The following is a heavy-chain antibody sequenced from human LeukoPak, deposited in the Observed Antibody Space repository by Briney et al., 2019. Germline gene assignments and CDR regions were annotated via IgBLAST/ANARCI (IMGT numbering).Heavy chain of an antibody. CDR3: ARSPGIWNEYGRLEY. CDR1: GDSISSDGHY. D-gene: IGHD1-1*01. Sequence: SETLSLTCTVSGDSISSDGHYWICIRQRPGKGLEWIGYIFYTGSTYYHPSLKSRVAISVDTSKNQFSLKLSSVTAADTAVYYCARSPGIWNEYGRLEYWGQGALVTVSS. CDR2: IFYTGST. J-gene: IGHJ4*02. V-gene: IGHV4-31*03.